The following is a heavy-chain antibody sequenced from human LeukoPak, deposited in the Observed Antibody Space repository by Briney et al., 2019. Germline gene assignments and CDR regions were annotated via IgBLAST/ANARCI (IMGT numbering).Heavy chain of an antibody. V-gene: IGHV3-48*03. Sequence: GGSLRLSCAASGFTLSSYEMNWFRQAPGKGLEWVAYIDSSATGIHYADSVKGRFAISRDNAKNSLYLQMNSLRAEDTAVYYCARGWHCSSTSCYGGFDYWGQGTLVTVSS. J-gene: IGHJ4*02. CDR3: ARGWHCSSTSCYGGFDY. CDR2: IDSSATGI. CDR1: GFTLSSYE. D-gene: IGHD2-2*01.